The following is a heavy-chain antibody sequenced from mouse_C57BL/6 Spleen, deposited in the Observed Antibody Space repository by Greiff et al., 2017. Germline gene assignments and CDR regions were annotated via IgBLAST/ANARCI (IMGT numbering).Heavy chain of an antibody. J-gene: IGHJ3*01. V-gene: IGHV5-9-1*02. Sequence: EVQGVESGEGLVKPGGSLKLSCAASGFTFSSYAMSWVRQTPEKRLEWVAYISSGGDYIYYADTVKGRFTISRDNARNTLYMQMSSLRSEDTDMYYCTRDQGQLPFAYWGQGTLVTVSA. CDR2: ISSGGDYI. D-gene: IGHD3-3*01. CDR3: TRDQGQLPFAY. CDR1: GFTFSSYA.